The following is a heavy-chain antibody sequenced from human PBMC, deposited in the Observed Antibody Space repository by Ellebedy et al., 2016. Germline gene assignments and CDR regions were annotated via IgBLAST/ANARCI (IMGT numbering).Heavy chain of an antibody. CDR1: GYTFSSCA. CDR3: ARGADFDWLYWFDP. V-gene: IGHV1-3*01. CDR2: INAGNGNT. Sequence: ASVKVSCKASGYTFSSCAVHWVRQAPGQRLEWMVWINAGNGNTKYSQKFQGRVTIPRDKSASTAYMELSSLRSEDTAVYYCARGADFDWLYWFDPWGQGTLVTVSS. J-gene: IGHJ5*02. D-gene: IGHD3-9*01.